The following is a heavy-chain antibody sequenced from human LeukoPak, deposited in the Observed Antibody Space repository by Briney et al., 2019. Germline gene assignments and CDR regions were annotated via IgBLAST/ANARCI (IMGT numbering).Heavy chain of an antibody. D-gene: IGHD6-13*01. Sequence: VASVKVSCKASGYTFTGYYMHWVRQAPGQGLEWMGWINPNSGGTNYAQKFQGRVTMTRDTSISTAYMELSRLRSDDTAVYYCARSRGRRTGYSSSWYGFVYWGQGTLVTVSS. V-gene: IGHV1-2*02. CDR3: ARSRGRRTGYSSSWYGFVY. J-gene: IGHJ4*02. CDR2: INPNSGGT. CDR1: GYTFTGYY.